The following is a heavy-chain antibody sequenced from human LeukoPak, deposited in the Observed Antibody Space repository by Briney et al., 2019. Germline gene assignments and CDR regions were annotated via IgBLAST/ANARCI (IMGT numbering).Heavy chain of an antibody. CDR1: GFTFGSCS. J-gene: IGHJ4*02. D-gene: IGHD2-15*01. CDR3: ARDREPYCTGGTCYSTGDY. V-gene: IGHV3-21*06. CDR2: ISSSGSYI. Sequence: GGSLRLSCAVSGFTFGSCSMNWVRQAPGKGLVWVSSISSSGSYIYYADSVKGRFTISRDNAKNSLYLQMNSLRAEDTAVYYCARDREPYCTGGTCYSTGDYWGQGTLVTVSS.